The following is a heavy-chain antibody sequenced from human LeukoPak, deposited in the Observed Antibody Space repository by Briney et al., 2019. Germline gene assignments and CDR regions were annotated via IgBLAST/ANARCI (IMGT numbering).Heavy chain of an antibody. V-gene: IGHV1-2*06. Sequence: ALVKVSCKASGYTLTGYYIHWVRQAPGQGLEWTGRINPKTGGTNYAQKFHGRVTMTRDTSISTVYMELSRLRYDDTAVFYCARERLYGFEIWGQGTMVTVSS. CDR2: INPKTGGT. J-gene: IGHJ3*02. CDR3: ARERLYGFEI. CDR1: GYTLTGYY. D-gene: IGHD3-22*01.